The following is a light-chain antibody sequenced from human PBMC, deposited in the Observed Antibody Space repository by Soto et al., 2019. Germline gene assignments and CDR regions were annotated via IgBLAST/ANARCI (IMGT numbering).Light chain of an antibody. Sequence: QSVLTQPPSASGTPGQRVTISCSGSSSNIGRNYVYWYQQLPKTAPKLLINTNDQRPSGVSDRFSGSKSGTRGSLAISGLRSEDEADYYCAAWDDRLSGVVIGGGTKLTVL. CDR2: TND. V-gene: IGLV1-47*01. CDR1: SSNIGRNY. CDR3: AAWDDRLSGVV. J-gene: IGLJ2*01.